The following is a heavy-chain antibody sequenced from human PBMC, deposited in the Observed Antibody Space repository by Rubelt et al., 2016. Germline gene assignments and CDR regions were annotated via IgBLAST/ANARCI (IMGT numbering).Heavy chain of an antibody. J-gene: IGHJ5*02. CDR1: GCSISSSSYY. CDR2: IYYSGST. Sequence: QLQLQELGPGLVKPSGTLSLPCTVSGCSISSSSYYWGWVRQPPGKGLEWIGGIYYSGSTYYNPSLQSRVTIAVDTSKNQFSLRLRSVTAADTAVYYCASGYDSSGYYYPDRKENWFDPWGQGTLVTVSS. CDR3: ASGYDSSGYYYPDRKENWFDP. V-gene: IGHV4-39*01. D-gene: IGHD3-22*01.